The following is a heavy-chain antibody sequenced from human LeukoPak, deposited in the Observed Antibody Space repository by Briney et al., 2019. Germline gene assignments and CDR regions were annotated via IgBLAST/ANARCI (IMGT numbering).Heavy chain of an antibody. V-gene: IGHV3-30*03. CDR2: ISYDGSNK. CDR3: ARDKGPADSSGYWSR. D-gene: IGHD3-22*01. Sequence: GGSLRLSCAASGFTFTSHALSWVRQAPGKGLEWVAVISYDGSNKYYADSVKGRFTISRDNSKNTLYLQMNSLRAEDTAVYYCARDKGPADSSGYWSRWGQGTLVTVSS. J-gene: IGHJ4*02. CDR1: GFTFTSHA.